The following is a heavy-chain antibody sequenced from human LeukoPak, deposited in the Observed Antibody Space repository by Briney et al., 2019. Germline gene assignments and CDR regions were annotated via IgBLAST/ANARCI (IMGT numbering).Heavy chain of an antibody. CDR1: GYSFTSYW. V-gene: IGHV5-51*01. CDR3: ARLSISSRFDP. CDR2: IYPGDSDT. Sequence: GESLKISCKGSGYSFTSYWIGWVRQIPGKGLEWMGIIYPGDSDTRYSPSFQGQVTISADKSISTAYLPWSSLKASDTAMYYCARLSISSRFDPWGQGTLVTVSS. D-gene: IGHD6-6*01. J-gene: IGHJ5*02.